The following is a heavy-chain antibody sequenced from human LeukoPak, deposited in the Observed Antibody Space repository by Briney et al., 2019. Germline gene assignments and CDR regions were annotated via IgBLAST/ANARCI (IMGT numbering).Heavy chain of an antibody. V-gene: IGHV1-69*13. D-gene: IGHD5-24*01. CDR1: GGTFSSYA. CDR2: IITIFGTA. CDR3: ARGREREGAFDI. Sequence: ASVKVSCKASGGTFSSYAISWVRQAPGQGLEWMGGIITIFGTANYAQKFQGRVTITADASTSTAYMELSSLRSEDTAVYYCARGREREGAFDIWGQGTMVTVSS. J-gene: IGHJ3*02.